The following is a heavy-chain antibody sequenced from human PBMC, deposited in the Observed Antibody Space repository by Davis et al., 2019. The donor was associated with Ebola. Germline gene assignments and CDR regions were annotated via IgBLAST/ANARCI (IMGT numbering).Heavy chain of an antibody. V-gene: IGHV4-34*01. CDR1: GGSFSGYY. D-gene: IGHD4-17*01. Sequence: GSLRLSCAVYGGSFSGYYWRWIRQPPGKGLEWIGEINHSGVSKYSPSLKSRVTISVDTSKNQFSLKLTSVTAADRAVYYCARGGTNGDPAVYWGQGTLVTVSS. CDR3: ARGGTNGDPAVY. CDR2: INHSGVS. J-gene: IGHJ4*02.